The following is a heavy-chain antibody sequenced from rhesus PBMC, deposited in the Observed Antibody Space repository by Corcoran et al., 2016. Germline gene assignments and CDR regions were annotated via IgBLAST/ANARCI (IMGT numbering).Heavy chain of an antibody. Sequence: QLQLQESGPGLVKPSETLSVTCAVSGGSISSSYWSWIRQPAGKGLEWIGYIYGSGSSTNYNPSLKGRVTLSVDTSKNQLSLKLSSVTTADTAVYYCARGLYRCCLDSWGQGVVVTVSS. CDR2: IYGSGSST. J-gene: IGHJ6*01. D-gene: IGHD2-21*01. CDR1: GGSISSSY. V-gene: IGHV4-169*01. CDR3: ARGLYRCCLDS.